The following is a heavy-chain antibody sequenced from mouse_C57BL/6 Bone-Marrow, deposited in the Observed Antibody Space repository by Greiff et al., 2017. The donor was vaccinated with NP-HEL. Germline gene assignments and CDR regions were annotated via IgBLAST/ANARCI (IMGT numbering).Heavy chain of an antibody. Sequence: VQLQQSVAELVRPGASVKLSCTASGFNIKNTYMHWVKQRPEQGLEWIGRIDPANGNTKYAPKFQGKATITDDTSSHTSYLQLSSLTSEDTAIYYCAGAGYGSSYDYFDYWGQGTTLTVSS. CDR1: GFNIKNTY. J-gene: IGHJ2*01. CDR2: IDPANGNT. V-gene: IGHV14-3*01. D-gene: IGHD1-1*01. CDR3: AGAGYGSSYDYFDY.